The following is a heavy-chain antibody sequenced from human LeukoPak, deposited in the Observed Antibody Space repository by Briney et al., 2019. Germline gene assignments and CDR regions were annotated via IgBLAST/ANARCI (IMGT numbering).Heavy chain of an antibody. D-gene: IGHD4-11*01. CDR1: GGSFSGYY. J-gene: IGHJ6*02. V-gene: IGHV4-34*01. CDR2: INHSGST. Sequence: SETLSLTCAVYGGSFSGYYWSWIRQPPGKGLEWIGEINHSGSTNYNPSLKSRVTISVNTSKNQFSLKLSSVTAADTAVYYCARGVYSYYYYGMDVWGQGTTVTVSS. CDR3: ARGVYSYYYYGMDV.